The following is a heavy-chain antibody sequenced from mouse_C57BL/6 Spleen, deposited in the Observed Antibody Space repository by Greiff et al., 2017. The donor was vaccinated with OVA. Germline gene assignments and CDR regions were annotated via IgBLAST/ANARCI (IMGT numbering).Heavy chain of an antibody. J-gene: IGHJ1*03. CDR3: TRGTGTGYWYFDV. D-gene: IGHD4-1*01. V-gene: IGHV5-9-1*02. CDR2: ISSGGDYI. CDR1: GFTFSSYA. Sequence: EVKLVESGEGLVKPGGSLKLSCAASGFTFSSYAMSWVRQTPEKRLEWVAYISSGGDYIYYADTVKGRFTISRDNARNTLYLQMSSLKSEDTAMYYCTRGTGTGYWYFDVWGTGTTVTVSS.